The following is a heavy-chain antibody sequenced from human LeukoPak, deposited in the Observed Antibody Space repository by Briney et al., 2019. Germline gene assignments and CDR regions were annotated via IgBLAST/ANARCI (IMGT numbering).Heavy chain of an antibody. Sequence: PSETLSLTCAVYGGSFSGYYWSWIRQPPGKGLEWIGEINHSGSTNYNPSLKSRVTISVDTSKHQFSLKLSSVTAADTAVYYCARGALGYCSGGSCYSGVNWFDPWGQGTLVTVSS. J-gene: IGHJ5*02. CDR3: ARGALGYCSGGSCYSGVNWFDP. CDR2: INHSGST. D-gene: IGHD2-15*01. CDR1: GGSFSGYY. V-gene: IGHV4-34*01.